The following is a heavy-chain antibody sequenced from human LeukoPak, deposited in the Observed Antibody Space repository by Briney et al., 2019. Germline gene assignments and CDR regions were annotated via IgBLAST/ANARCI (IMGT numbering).Heavy chain of an antibody. V-gene: IGHV1-69*05. CDR3: ARDGGTYDSSGYYSHNWFDP. J-gene: IGHJ5*02. CDR1: GGTFSSYA. CDR2: IIPIFGTA. D-gene: IGHD3-22*01. Sequence: SVKVSCKASGGTFSSYAISWVRQAPGQGLEWMGGIIPIFGTANYAQKFQGRVTITTDESTSTAYMELSSLRSEDTAVYYRARDGGTYDSSGYYSHNWFDPWGQGTLVTVSS.